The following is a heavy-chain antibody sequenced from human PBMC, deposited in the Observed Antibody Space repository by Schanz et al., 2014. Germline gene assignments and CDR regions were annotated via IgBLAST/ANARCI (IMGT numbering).Heavy chain of an antibody. Sequence: VYLVESGGDLVKPGGSLRLSCEASGFTFSNYGMNWVRQAPEKGLEWVSYISSSSGTIYYADSVKGRFTISRDNAKNLLYLQMNGLRAEDTAVYVCARDLSSLIQGDVWGKGTTVTVSS. CDR1: GFTFSNYG. CDR3: ARDLSSLIQGDV. V-gene: IGHV3-48*01. D-gene: IGHD2-2*01. CDR2: ISSSSGTI. J-gene: IGHJ6*04.